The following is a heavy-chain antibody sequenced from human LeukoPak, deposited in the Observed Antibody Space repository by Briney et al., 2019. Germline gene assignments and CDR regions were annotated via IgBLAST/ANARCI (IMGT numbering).Heavy chain of an antibody. CDR3: ARGKGSGWFSYYFDY. D-gene: IGHD6-19*01. Sequence: SETLSLTCAVYDGSFSGYYWSWIRQPPGKGLEWIGEINHSGSTNYNPSLKSRVTISVDTSKNQFSLKLSSVTAADTAVYYCARGKGSGWFSYYFDYWGQGTLVTVSS. CDR2: INHSGST. J-gene: IGHJ4*02. V-gene: IGHV4-34*01. CDR1: DGSFSGYY.